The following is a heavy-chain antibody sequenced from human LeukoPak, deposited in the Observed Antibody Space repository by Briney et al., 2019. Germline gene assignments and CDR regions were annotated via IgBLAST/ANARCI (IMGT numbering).Heavy chain of an antibody. V-gene: IGHV3-30*18. CDR2: ISYDGSNE. D-gene: IGHD6-13*01. CDR1: GFTFSYYW. J-gene: IGHJ4*02. Sequence: GGSLRLSCAASGFTFSYYWMHWVRQAPGKGLEWVAVISYDGSNEYYADSVKGRFTVSRDNSKNTLYLQMNSLRAEDTAVYYCAKGGQQLVRYYFDYWGQGTLVTVSS. CDR3: AKGGQQLVRYYFDY.